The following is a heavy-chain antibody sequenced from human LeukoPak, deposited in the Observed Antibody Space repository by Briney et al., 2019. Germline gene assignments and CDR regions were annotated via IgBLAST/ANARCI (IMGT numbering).Heavy chain of an antibody. J-gene: IGHJ6*02. Sequence: GRSLRLSCAASGFTFSSYGMHWVRQAPGKGLEWVAVITYDGSNKYYADSVKGRFTISRDNSKNTLYLQMSSLRAEDTAVYYCAKDKGGSYYYYGMDVWGQGTTVTVSS. V-gene: IGHV3-30*18. CDR2: ITYDGSNK. CDR3: AKDKGGSYYYYGMDV. D-gene: IGHD1-26*01. CDR1: GFTFSSYG.